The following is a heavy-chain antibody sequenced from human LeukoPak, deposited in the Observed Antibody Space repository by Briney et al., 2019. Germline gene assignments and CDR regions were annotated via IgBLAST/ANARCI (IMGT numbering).Heavy chain of an antibody. Sequence: HTGGSLRLSCAASGFTYSNYAMNWVRQAPGKGLEWVSAISTSGGITYYADSVKGRFTISRDNSKNALYLQMNSLRSEDTALYYCAKAATFDFSWFDPWGQGTLVTVSS. CDR2: ISTSGGIT. J-gene: IGHJ5*02. CDR3: AKAATFDFSWFDP. D-gene: IGHD3-3*01. CDR1: GFTYSNYA. V-gene: IGHV3-23*01.